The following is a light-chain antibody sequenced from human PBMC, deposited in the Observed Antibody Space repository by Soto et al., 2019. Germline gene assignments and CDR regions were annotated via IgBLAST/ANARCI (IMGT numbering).Light chain of an antibody. Sequence: EIVLTQSPGTLSLSPGERATLSCRASQSLSNNIYLAWYQQKPGQAPRLLIYGASSRATGIPARFSGSWSGTEFTLTINSLQSEDFAVYYCQQYDAWPLTFGGGTKVDIK. CDR2: GAS. V-gene: IGKV3D-15*01. CDR3: QQYDAWPLT. J-gene: IGKJ4*01. CDR1: QSLSNN.